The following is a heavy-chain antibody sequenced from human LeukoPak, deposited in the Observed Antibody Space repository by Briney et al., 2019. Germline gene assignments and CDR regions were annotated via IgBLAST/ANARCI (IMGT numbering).Heavy chain of an antibody. V-gene: IGHV4-59*01. Sequence: SETLSLTCTVSGGSISSYYWSWIRQPPGKGLEWIGYIYYGGSTDYNPSLKSRVTISVDTSKNQFSLKLSSVTAADTAVYYCAREGVTKYYFDYWGQGTLVTVSS. D-gene: IGHD4-11*01. J-gene: IGHJ4*02. CDR3: AREGVTKYYFDY. CDR2: IYYGGST. CDR1: GGSISSYY.